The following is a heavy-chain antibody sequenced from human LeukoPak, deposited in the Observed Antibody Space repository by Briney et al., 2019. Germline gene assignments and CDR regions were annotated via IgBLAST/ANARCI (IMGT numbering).Heavy chain of an antibody. J-gene: IGHJ4*02. V-gene: IGHV4-61*02. D-gene: IGHD5-24*01. Sequence: SETLSLTCTVSGDSISSGNYYWTWIRQPAGKGLEWIGRIYTSGSTNYNPSLKSRATISVDTTNNQFSLRLTSVTAAATAVYYCAGGWLPDKNDFWGQGTLVTVSA. CDR2: IYTSGST. CDR3: AGGWLPDKNDF. CDR1: GDSISSGNYY.